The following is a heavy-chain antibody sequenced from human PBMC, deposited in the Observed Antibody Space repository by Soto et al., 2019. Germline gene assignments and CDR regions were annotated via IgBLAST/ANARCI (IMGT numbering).Heavy chain of an antibody. J-gene: IGHJ6*02. CDR1: GGDFSNYA. CDR3: ARLKDYDFMDV. D-gene: IGHD3-3*01. Sequence: SVKVSCKASGGDFSNYAISWVRQAPGQGPELMGGIIPIFRTATYAQKFQGRVTTTAXXXXXXAYMELSGLTSEDTADYYCARLKDYDFMDVWG. V-gene: IGHV1-69*13. CDR2: IIPIFRTA.